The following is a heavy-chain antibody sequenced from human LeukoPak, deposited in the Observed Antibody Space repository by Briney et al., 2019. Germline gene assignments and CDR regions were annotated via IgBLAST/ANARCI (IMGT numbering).Heavy chain of an antibody. CDR1: GYTFTSYA. J-gene: IGHJ4*02. D-gene: IGHD2-21*01. CDR2: INANTGNP. Sequence: EASVKVSCKASGYTFTSYAMNWVRQAPGQGLEWMGWINANTGNPTYAQGFTGRFVFSLDTSVSTAYLQISSLKAEDTAVYYCARDSQLFPPDYWGQGTLVTVSS. CDR3: ARDSQLFPPDY. V-gene: IGHV7-4-1*02.